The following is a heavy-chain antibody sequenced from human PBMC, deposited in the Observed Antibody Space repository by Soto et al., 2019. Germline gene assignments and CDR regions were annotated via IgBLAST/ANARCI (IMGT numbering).Heavy chain of an antibody. Sequence: PSETLSLTCTVSGGSISSSSYYWGWIRQPPGKGLEWIGSIYYSGSTYYNPSLKSRVTISVDTSKNQFSLKLSSVTAADTAVYYCPLVVPADYYYYYGMDVWGQGTTVTVSS. CDR2: IYYSGST. D-gene: IGHD2-2*01. V-gene: IGHV4-39*01. CDR1: GGSISSSSYY. J-gene: IGHJ6*02. CDR3: PLVVPADYYYYYGMDV.